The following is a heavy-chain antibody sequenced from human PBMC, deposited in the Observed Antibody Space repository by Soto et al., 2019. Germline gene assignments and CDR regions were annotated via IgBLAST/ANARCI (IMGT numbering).Heavy chain of an antibody. D-gene: IGHD3-16*02. V-gene: IGHV4-34*01. CDR3: ARGKDYDYVWGSYRFAPVRNYFDY. J-gene: IGHJ4*02. CDR1: GGSFSGYY. CDR2: INHSGST. Sequence: SETLSLTCAVYGGSFSGYYWSWIRQPPGKGLEWIGEINHSGSTNYNPSLKSRVTISVDTSKNQFSLKLSSVTAADTAVYYCARGKDYDYVWGSYRFAPVRNYFDYWGQGTLVTVSS.